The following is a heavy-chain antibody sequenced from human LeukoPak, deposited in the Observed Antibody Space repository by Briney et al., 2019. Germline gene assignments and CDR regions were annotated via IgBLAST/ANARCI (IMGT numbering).Heavy chain of an antibody. V-gene: IGHV4-61*01. CDR3: ARDPTAGYYYYGMDV. CDR1: GGSLSSGSYY. CDR2: IYYSGST. J-gene: IGHJ6*02. Sequence: SETLSLTCTVSGGSLSSGSYYWSWIRQPPGKGLEWIGYIYYSGSTNYNPSLKSRVTISVDTSKNQFSLKLSSVTAADTAVYYCARDPTAGYYYYGMDVWGQGTTVTVSS.